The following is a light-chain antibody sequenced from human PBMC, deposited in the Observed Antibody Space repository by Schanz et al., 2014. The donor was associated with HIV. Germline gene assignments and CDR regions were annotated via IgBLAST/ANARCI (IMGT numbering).Light chain of an antibody. CDR2: AAS. J-gene: IGKJ3*01. V-gene: IGKV3-20*01. CDR3: QQYGSSPFT. CDR1: QSVRTN. Sequence: EIVMTQSPVTLSVSPGERATLSCRASQSVRTNLAWYQQKRGQAPRLLIYAASSRATGIPDRFSGSGSGTDFTLTISRLEPEDFAVYYYQQYGSSPFTFGPATKVDIK.